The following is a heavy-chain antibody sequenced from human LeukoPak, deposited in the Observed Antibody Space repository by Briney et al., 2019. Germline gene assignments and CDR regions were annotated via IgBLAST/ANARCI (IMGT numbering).Heavy chain of an antibody. Sequence: SETLSLTCTVSGGSISSYYWSWIRQPPGKGLEWIGYIYTSGSTNYNPSLKSRVTISVDTSKNQFSLKLSSVTAADTAVYYCASTAAGMSYYYMDVWGKGTTVAVSS. J-gene: IGHJ6*03. CDR1: GGSISSYY. CDR2: IYTSGST. V-gene: IGHV4-4*09. D-gene: IGHD6-13*01. CDR3: ASTAAGMSYYYMDV.